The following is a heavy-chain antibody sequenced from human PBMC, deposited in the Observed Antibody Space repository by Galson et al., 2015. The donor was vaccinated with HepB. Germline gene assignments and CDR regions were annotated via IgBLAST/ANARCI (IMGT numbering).Heavy chain of an antibody. Sequence: SVTVSCKASGYTFTSYALSWVRQAPGQGLEWMGWISGYNDNTNYAQMFQGRVTMTTDTSTSAAYMELRSLRSDDTAVYYCARNTSDKGAFDVWGQGTLVTVSS. CDR2: ISGYNDNT. CDR1: GYTFTSYA. CDR3: ARNTSDKGAFDV. J-gene: IGHJ3*01. D-gene: IGHD1/OR15-1a*01. V-gene: IGHV1-18*01.